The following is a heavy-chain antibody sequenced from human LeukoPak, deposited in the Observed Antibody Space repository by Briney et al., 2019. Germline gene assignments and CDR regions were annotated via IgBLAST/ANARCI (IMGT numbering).Heavy chain of an antibody. D-gene: IGHD5-18*01. CDR2: IYYSGST. Sequence: SETLSLTCTVSGGSISSYYWSWIRQPPGKGLEWIGYIYYSGSTNYNPSLKSRVTISVDTSKNQFSLKLSSVTAADTAVYYCARYEGYSYAGYWGQGTLVTVSS. CDR3: ARYEGYSYAGY. CDR1: GGSISSYY. J-gene: IGHJ4*02. V-gene: IGHV4-59*01.